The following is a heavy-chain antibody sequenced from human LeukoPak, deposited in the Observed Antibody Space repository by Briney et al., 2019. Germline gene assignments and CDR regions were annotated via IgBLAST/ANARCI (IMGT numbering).Heavy chain of an antibody. CDR3: VRDCIGCLGFDY. CDR2: VSAYADDT. V-gene: IGHV1-18*01. D-gene: IGHD1-26*01. J-gene: IGHJ4*02. CDR1: GYTFTSYG. Sequence: GASVKVSCKASGYTFTSYGISWVRQAPGQGLEGMGWVSAYADDTNYVQKFRGTITMTTDTSTSTAYMELRSLRSDDTAVYYCVRDCIGCLGFDYWGQGTLVTVSS.